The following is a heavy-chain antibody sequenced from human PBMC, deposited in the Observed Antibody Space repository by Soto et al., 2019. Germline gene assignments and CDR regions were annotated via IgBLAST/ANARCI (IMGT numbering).Heavy chain of an antibody. D-gene: IGHD3-22*01. CDR2: IYYSGST. CDR3: AREGHYYDSSGTHEGV. Sequence: SETLSLTCTVSGGSISSGDYYWSWIRQPPGKGLEWIGYIYYSGSTYYNPSLKSRVTISVDTSKNQFSLKLSSVTAADTAVYYCAREGHYYDSSGTHEGVWGQGTLVTVSS. J-gene: IGHJ4*02. V-gene: IGHV4-30-4*01. CDR1: GGSISSGDYY.